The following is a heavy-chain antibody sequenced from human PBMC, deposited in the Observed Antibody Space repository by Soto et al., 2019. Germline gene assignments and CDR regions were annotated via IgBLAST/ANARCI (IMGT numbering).Heavy chain of an antibody. CDR2: IIPMFGTA. CDR1: GGTFSSHV. J-gene: IGHJ1*01. CDR3: ARGSRDCSGGTCFPLPTAEYFRH. D-gene: IGHD2-15*01. Sequence: QVQLVQSGPEVKKPGSSVKVSCKASGGTFSSHVFTWVRQAPGRGLEWMGGIIPMFGTANHAQKFQGRVTLFADESTNTAYLGLSSLRSEDTAVYYCARGSRDCSGGTCFPLPTAEYFRHWGQGTLITVSS. V-gene: IGHV1-69*01.